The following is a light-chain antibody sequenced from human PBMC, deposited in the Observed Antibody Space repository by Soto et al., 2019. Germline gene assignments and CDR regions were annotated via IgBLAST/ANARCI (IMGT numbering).Light chain of an antibody. J-gene: IGKJ1*01. CDR3: QQYGSSQGWT. CDR1: QNIRDRY. Sequence: EIVLTQSPGTLSLSPGEGATLSCRTSQNIRDRYLAWYQQTPGHAPRLLIYGASNRATGIPDRFSGSGSGTDFTLTISRLEPEDFAVYYCQQYGSSQGWTFGQGTKVDIK. V-gene: IGKV3-20*01. CDR2: GAS.